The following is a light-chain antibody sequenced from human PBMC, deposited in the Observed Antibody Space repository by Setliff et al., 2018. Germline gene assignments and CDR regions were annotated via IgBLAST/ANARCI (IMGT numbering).Light chain of an antibody. Sequence: QSALTQPPSASGSPGQSVTISCTGTSSDVGGYNYVSWYQQHPGKAPKLMIYEVSKWPSGVPDRFSGSKSGNTASLTVSGLQAEDEADYYCCSYAGSRNVVFGGGTKVTVL. J-gene: IGLJ2*01. CDR3: CSYAGSRNVV. CDR1: SSDVGGYNY. V-gene: IGLV2-8*01. CDR2: EVS.